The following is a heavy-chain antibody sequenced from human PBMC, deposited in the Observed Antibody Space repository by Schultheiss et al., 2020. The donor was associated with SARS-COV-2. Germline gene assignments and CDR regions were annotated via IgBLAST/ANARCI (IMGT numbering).Heavy chain of an antibody. J-gene: IGHJ6*02. CDR2: IKQDGSEK. Sequence: GGSLRLSCVASGFTFSSYWMSWVRQAPGKGLEWVANIKQDGSEKYYVDSVKGRFTISRDNAKNSLYLQMNSPRAEDTAVYYCARDSMVRGQFYYYYGMDVWGQGTTVTVSS. CDR3: ARDSMVRGQFYYYYGMDV. V-gene: IGHV3-7*01. CDR1: GFTFSSYW. D-gene: IGHD3-10*01.